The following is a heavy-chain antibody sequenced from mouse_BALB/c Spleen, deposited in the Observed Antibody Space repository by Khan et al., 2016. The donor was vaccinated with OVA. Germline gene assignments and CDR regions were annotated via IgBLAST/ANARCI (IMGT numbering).Heavy chain of an antibody. V-gene: IGHV5-6*01. CDR1: GFTFSSYS. Sequence: EVELVESGGDLVKPGGSLKLSCAASGFTFSSYSMSWVRQTPDKRLEWVASISSGGDYTHYPDSVKGRFTISRDKAKNTFYLQMSDLKSEDTAMYYCADHLAVSFAYWGQGTLVTVSA. CDR3: ADHLAVSFAY. J-gene: IGHJ3*01. D-gene: IGHD1-1*01. CDR2: ISSGGDYT.